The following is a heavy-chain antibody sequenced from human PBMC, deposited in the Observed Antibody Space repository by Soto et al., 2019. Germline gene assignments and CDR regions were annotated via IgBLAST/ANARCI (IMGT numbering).Heavy chain of an antibody. Sequence: QVQLVVPGGGVVQPGGSLRLSCEASEFTFSSYGVHWVGRPPGKGLGWVEVEGYDGSNKYYADSVKGRFTISRDNSKNALYLQMNSLRAEDTAVYYCARDRKLQQLGHYYYGMDVWGQGTTVTVSS. CDR3: ARDRKLQQLGHYYYGMDV. J-gene: IGHJ6*02. CDR2: EGYDGSNK. CDR1: EFTFSSYG. V-gene: IGHV3-33*01. D-gene: IGHD6-13*01.